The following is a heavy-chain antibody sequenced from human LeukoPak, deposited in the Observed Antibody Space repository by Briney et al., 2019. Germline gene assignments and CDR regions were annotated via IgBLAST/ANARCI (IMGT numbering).Heavy chain of an antibody. Sequence: GASVKVSCKASGFTFTSSAMHWVRQAPGQGLEWMGWINPYSGGTNYAQNFQGRVTMTRDTSISTAYMEVTSLRSDDTAVYYCARVVGAAAAPDYWGQGTLVTVSS. D-gene: IGHD2-15*01. CDR2: INPYSGGT. CDR1: GFTFTSSA. CDR3: ARVVGAAAAPDY. J-gene: IGHJ4*02. V-gene: IGHV1-2*02.